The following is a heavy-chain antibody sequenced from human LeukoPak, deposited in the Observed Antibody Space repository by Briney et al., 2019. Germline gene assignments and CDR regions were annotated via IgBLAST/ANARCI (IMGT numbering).Heavy chain of an antibody. CDR2: ISAYNGNT. Sequence: ASVKVSCKASGYTFTSYGISWVRQAPGQGLEWMGWISAYNGNTNYAQKLQGRVTMTTDTSTSTAYMELRSLRSDDSAVYYCARGPSIAVAGGLDYWGQGTLVTVSS. D-gene: IGHD6-19*01. CDR3: ARGPSIAVAGGLDY. CDR1: GYTFTSYG. J-gene: IGHJ4*02. V-gene: IGHV1-18*01.